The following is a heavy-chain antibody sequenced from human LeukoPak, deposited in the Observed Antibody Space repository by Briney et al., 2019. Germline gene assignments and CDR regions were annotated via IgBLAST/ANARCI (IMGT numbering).Heavy chain of an antibody. CDR2: ISSSSSTV. CDR1: GFTFSSYA. D-gene: IGHD3-10*01. CDR3: ARDGNMVRGVIIGPLGDY. Sequence: GGSLRLSCAASGFTFSSYAMSWVRQAPGKGLEWASYISSSSSTVYYADSVKGRFTISRDNAKNSLYLQMNSLRAEDTAVYYCARDGNMVRGVIIGPLGDYWGQGTLVTVSS. V-gene: IGHV3-48*04. J-gene: IGHJ4*02.